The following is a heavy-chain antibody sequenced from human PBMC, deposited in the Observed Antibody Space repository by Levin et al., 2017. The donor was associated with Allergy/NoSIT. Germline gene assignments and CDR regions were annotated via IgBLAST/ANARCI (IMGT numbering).Heavy chain of an antibody. J-gene: IGHJ4*02. CDR2: ISGSGGST. CDR3: AKDGADYGLLDY. D-gene: IGHD4-17*01. CDR1: GFTFSTYA. V-gene: IGHV3-23*01. Sequence: RGESLKISCAASGFTFSTYAMSWVRQAPGKGLEWVSTISGSGGSTYYADSVKGRFTISRDNSKNTLYLQMNSLRAEDTAEYYCAKDGADYGLLDYWGQGTLVTVSS.